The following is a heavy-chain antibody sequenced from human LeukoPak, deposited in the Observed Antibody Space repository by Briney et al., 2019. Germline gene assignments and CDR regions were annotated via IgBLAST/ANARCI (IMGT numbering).Heavy chain of an antibody. D-gene: IGHD4-23*01. CDR2: ISAYNGNT. CDR1: GYTFTSYG. V-gene: IGHV1-18*01. Sequence: GASVKVSCKASGYTFTSYGISWVRQAPGQGLEWMGWISAYNGNTNYAQKLQGRVTMTTDTSTSTAYMELRSLRSDDTAVYYCARAGTPYDYGGPRDALDIWGQGTMVTVSS. CDR3: ARAGTPYDYGGPRDALDI. J-gene: IGHJ3*02.